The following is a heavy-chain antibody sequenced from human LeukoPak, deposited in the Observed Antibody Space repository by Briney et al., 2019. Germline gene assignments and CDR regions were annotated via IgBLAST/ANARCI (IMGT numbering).Heavy chain of an antibody. Sequence: GGSLRLSCAASGFTFSSYSMNWVRQAPGKGLEWVSSISSSSSYIYYADSVKGRFTISRDNAKNSLYLQMNSLRAEDTAVYYCARKVGTLGHAFDIWGQGTMVTVSS. CDR2: ISSSSSYI. V-gene: IGHV3-21*01. CDR1: GFTFSSYS. CDR3: ARKVGTLGHAFDI. J-gene: IGHJ3*02. D-gene: IGHD1-26*01.